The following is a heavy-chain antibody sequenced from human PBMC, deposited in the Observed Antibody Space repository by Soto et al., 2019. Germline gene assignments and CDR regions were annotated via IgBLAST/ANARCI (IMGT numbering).Heavy chain of an antibody. D-gene: IGHD2-8*01. CDR3: ARHGVWWLRSGGMDV. V-gene: IGHV4-39*01. J-gene: IGHJ6*02. CDR2: IYYSGST. Sequence: SETLSLTCTVSGGSISSSSYYWGWIRQPPGKGLEWIGSIYYSGSTHYNPSLKSRVTISVDTSKNQFSLKLSSVTAADTAVYYCARHGVWWLRSGGMDVWGQGTTVTVSS. CDR1: GGSISSSSYY.